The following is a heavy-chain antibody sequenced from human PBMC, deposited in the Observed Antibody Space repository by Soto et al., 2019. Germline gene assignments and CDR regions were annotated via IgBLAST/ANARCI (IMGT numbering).Heavy chain of an antibody. J-gene: IGHJ2*01. D-gene: IGHD2-21*01. Sequence: QVQLVQSGAEVKKPGSSVKVSCKVSGGTFSSYAISWVRQAPGQGLEWMGGIIPIFGTANYAQKFQGRVTITADESTSTAYMELSSLRSEDTAVYYCARVYGGEPYWYFDLWGRGTLVTVSS. V-gene: IGHV1-69*01. CDR3: ARVYGGEPYWYFDL. CDR1: GGTFSSYA. CDR2: IIPIFGTA.